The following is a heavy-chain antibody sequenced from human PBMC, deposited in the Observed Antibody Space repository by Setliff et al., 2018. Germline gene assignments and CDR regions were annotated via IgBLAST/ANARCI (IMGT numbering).Heavy chain of an antibody. J-gene: IGHJ3*02. V-gene: IGHV1-46*01. D-gene: IGHD1-1*01. Sequence: ASVKVSCKASGYTFTSYYMHWVRQAPGQGLEWMGIINPSGGSTSYAQKFQGRVTITTDESTSTAYMELSSLRSEDTAVYYCARDRLERLDAFDIWGQGTMVTVSS. CDR2: INPSGGST. CDR3: ARDRLERLDAFDI. CDR1: GYTFTSYY.